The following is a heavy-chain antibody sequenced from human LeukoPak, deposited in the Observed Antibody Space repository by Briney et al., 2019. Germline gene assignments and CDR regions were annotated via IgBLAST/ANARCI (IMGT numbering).Heavy chain of an antibody. CDR2: ISSSSSYI. CDR1: GFTFSSYA. J-gene: IGHJ4*02. Sequence: GGSLRLSCAASGFTFSSYAMHWVRQAPGKGLEWVSSISSSSSYIYYADSVKGRFTISRDNAKNSLYLQMNSLRAEDTAVYYCARGAPYYYGSGSYNLDYWGQGTLVTVSS. V-gene: IGHV3-21*01. CDR3: ARGAPYYYGSGSYNLDY. D-gene: IGHD3-10*01.